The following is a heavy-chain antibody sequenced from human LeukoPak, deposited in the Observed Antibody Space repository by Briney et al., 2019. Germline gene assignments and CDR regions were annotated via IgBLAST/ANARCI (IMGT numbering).Heavy chain of an antibody. Sequence: SETLSLTCTVSGGSISSSKYYWAWIRQPPGKGLEWIGSVYSSGTTYYNPSLKSRVSISVDTSKNQFFLNLSSVTAADAAVYYCARQYYYDSSGYYYGKVRGWFGPWGQGTLVTVSS. V-gene: IGHV4-39*01. CDR2: VYSSGTT. CDR1: GGSISSSKYY. J-gene: IGHJ5*02. D-gene: IGHD3-22*01. CDR3: ARQYYYDSSGYYYGKVRGWFGP.